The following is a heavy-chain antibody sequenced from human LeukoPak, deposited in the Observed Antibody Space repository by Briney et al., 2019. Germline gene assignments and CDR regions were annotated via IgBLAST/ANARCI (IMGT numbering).Heavy chain of an antibody. CDR3: ARGRPGTGNYYFDL. CDR1: GGSYSGYY. CDR2: IHYTGST. D-gene: IGHD1-7*01. Sequence: SETLSLTCAVYGGSYSGYYWSWIRQPPGEGLEWVGEIHYTGSTSYKPSLRRRATIFGDTSKNEFSLRLTSATAADTALYYCARGRPGTGNYYFDLWGRGTLVTVSS. J-gene: IGHJ2*01. V-gene: IGHV4-34*01.